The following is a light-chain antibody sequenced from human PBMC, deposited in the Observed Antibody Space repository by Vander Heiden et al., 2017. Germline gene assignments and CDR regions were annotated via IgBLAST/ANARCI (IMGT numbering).Light chain of an antibody. J-gene: IGLJ3*02. V-gene: IGLV2-23*02. CDR1: SSDIGSYNL. CDR3: CSFAGRPWV. Sequence: QSALTQPASVSGSPGQSITISCTGTSSDIGSYNLVSWFQQHRGKAPRLMISEVNKRPSGVSNRFSGSKSGNVASLTIAGLQAEDEADYYCCSFAGRPWVFGGGTKLTVL. CDR2: EVN.